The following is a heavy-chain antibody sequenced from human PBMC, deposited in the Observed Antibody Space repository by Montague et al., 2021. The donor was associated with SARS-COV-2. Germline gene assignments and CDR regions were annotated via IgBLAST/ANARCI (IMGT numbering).Heavy chain of an antibody. CDR3: ARQGGSNYGWFDP. Sequence: SETLSLTCSVSGDSISGYYWGWIRQPAGKRLEWIGRVYPSGTTDYNPSLGSRVTVSVDTSKNQFSVKVTSVTAADTAVYYCARQGGSNYGWFDPWGQGTLVTVSS. V-gene: IGHV4-4*07. D-gene: IGHD1-26*01. CDR2: VYPSGTT. J-gene: IGHJ5*02. CDR1: GDSISGYY.